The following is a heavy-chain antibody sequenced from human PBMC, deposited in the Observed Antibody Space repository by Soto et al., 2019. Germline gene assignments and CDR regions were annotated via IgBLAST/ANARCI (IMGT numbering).Heavy chain of an antibody. V-gene: IGHV3-23*01. CDR1: ECTFGNYA. CDR2: ISYGGGTT. J-gene: IGHJ4*01. Sequence: PGESLRLSCAASECTFGNYAMSWVRQAPGKGLEWISAISYGGGTTYYADSVKGRFTISRDNSKNTLYLQMTSLRAEDTAVYYCAKNPGYYYDSTGYHFDYWGHGTLVTVSS. CDR3: AKNPGYYYDSTGYHFDY. D-gene: IGHD3-22*01.